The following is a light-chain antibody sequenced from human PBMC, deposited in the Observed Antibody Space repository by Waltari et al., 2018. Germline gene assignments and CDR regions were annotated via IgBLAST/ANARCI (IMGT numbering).Light chain of an antibody. V-gene: IGLV3-10*01. CDR3: YSTDSSSKGV. J-gene: IGLJ1*01. Sequence: SYELTQPPSVSVSPGQTARITCSGDTLPRKYAYWYQQKSGQAPVLVSFEDNKRPSGIPEGFSGPISGTMATLTISGAQVEDEADYYCYSTDSSSKGVFGAGTKVTVL. CDR2: EDN. CDR1: TLPRKY.